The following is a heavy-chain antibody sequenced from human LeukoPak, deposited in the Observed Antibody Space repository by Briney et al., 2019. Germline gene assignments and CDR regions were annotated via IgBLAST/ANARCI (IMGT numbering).Heavy chain of an antibody. CDR2: IGAYNGNT. J-gene: IGHJ4*02. Sequence: ASVKVSCKASGYTFTSYGISWVRQAPGQGLEWMGWIGAYNGNTNYAQKLQGRVTMTTDTSTSTAYMELRSLRSDDTAVYYCARSPRITMVRGVIGDDYWGQGTLVTVSS. CDR1: GYTFTSYG. D-gene: IGHD3-10*01. V-gene: IGHV1-18*01. CDR3: ARSPRITMVRGVIGDDY.